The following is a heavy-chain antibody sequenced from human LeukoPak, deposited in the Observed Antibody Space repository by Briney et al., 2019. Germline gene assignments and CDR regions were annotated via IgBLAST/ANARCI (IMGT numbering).Heavy chain of an antibody. J-gene: IGHJ4*02. Sequence: GGSLRLSCAASGFTFSSYAMTWVRQAPGKGLEWVSAISGSGGNTYYADSVKGRFTISRDNSKNTVYLQMNNLRVEDTAVYYCAKSPSSAAGINCWGQGILVTVSS. V-gene: IGHV3-23*01. D-gene: IGHD6-13*01. CDR2: ISGSGGNT. CDR1: GFTFSSYA. CDR3: AKSPSSAAGINC.